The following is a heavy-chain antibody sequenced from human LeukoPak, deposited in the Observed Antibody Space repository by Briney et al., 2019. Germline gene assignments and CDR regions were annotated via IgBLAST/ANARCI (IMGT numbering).Heavy chain of an antibody. CDR1: GYSITSGYY. CDR3: AREWAY. V-gene: IGHV4-38-2*02. CDR2: SGST. J-gene: IGHJ4*02. Sequence: SETLSLTCTVSGYSITSGYYWGWIRQPPGKGLEWIGNSGSTYYNPSLKSRVTISVDTSKNQFSLRLNSVTAANTAVYYCAREWAYWGQGTLVTVSS.